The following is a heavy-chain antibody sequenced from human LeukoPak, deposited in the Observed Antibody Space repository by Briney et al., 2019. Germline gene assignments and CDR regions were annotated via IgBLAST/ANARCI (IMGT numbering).Heavy chain of an antibody. CDR1: GYTFTSYG. D-gene: IGHD3-10*01. Sequence: ASVKVSCKASGYTFTSYGISWVRQAPGQGLEWMGWISAYNGNTNYAQKLQGRVTMTTDTSTSTAYMELSSLRSEDTAVYYCARGTLWFGELFLDPWGQGTLVTVSS. CDR2: ISAYNGNT. J-gene: IGHJ5*02. V-gene: IGHV1-18*01. CDR3: ARGTLWFGELFLDP.